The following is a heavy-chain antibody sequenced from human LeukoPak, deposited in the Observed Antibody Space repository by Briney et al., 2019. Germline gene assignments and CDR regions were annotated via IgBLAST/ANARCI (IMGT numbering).Heavy chain of an antibody. CDR1: GFNFKNYW. V-gene: IGHV3-74*01. CDR3: ARVGPGVDCSSTSCYLDY. J-gene: IGHJ4*02. D-gene: IGHD2-2*01. CDR2: IINDGSST. Sequence: GGSLRLSCAASGFNFKNYWMHWVRQAPGKGLEWVSRIINDGSSTTYADSVKGRFTISRDNSKNTLYLQMGSLRAEDMAVYYCARVGPGVDCSSTSCYLDYWGQGTLVTVSS.